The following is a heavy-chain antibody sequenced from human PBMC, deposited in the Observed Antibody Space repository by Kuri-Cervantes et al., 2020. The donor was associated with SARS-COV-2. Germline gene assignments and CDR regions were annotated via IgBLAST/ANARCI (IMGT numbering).Heavy chain of an antibody. Sequence: SETLSLTCAVYGGSFSGYYWTWIRQPPGKGLEWIGYIYYSGTTNYNPSLKSRVTISVDTSKNQFSLKLSSVTAADAGVYYCAGGKRQWLSDGFDIWGKGTMVTVSS. CDR3: AGGKRQWLSDGFDI. J-gene: IGHJ3*02. D-gene: IGHD6-19*01. V-gene: IGHV4-59*01. CDR1: GGSFSGYY. CDR2: IYYSGTT.